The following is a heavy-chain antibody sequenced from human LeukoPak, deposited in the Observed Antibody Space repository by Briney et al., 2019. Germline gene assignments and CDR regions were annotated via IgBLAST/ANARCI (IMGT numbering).Heavy chain of an antibody. CDR1: GFTFSSYG. Sequence: PGRSLRLSCAASGFTFSSYGMHWVRQAPGKGLEWVAVISYDGSNKYYAGSVKGRFTISRDNSKNTLYLQMNSLRAEDTAVYYCAKDLPGALDYWGQGTLVTVSS. CDR3: AKDLPGALDY. J-gene: IGHJ4*02. CDR2: ISYDGSNK. V-gene: IGHV3-30*18. D-gene: IGHD3-10*01.